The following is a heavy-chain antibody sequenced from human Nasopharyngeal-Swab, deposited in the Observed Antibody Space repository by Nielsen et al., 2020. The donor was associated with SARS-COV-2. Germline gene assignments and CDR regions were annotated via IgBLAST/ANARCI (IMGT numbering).Heavy chain of an antibody. D-gene: IGHD6-19*01. Sequence: GGSLRLSCAASGFTFSSYAMSWVRQAPGKGLEWVSAISGSGGSTYYADSVKGRFTISRDNSKNTLYLQMNSLTAEDTAVYYCAKRESSGWTGPYFDYWGQGTLVTGSS. V-gene: IGHV3-23*01. CDR3: AKRESSGWTGPYFDY. J-gene: IGHJ4*02. CDR2: ISGSGGST. CDR1: GFTFSSYA.